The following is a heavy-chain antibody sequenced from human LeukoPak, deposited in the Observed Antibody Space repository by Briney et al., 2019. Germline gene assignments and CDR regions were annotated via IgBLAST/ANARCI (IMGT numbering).Heavy chain of an antibody. CDR2: MNPNSGNT. CDR3: ARDPTYYYYGSGSYSAFDP. Sequence: GASVKVSCKASGYTFTGYYMHWVRQAPGQGLEWMGWMNPNSGNTGYAQKFQGRVTITRNTSISTAYMELSSLRSEDTAVYYCARDPTYYYYGSGSYSAFDPWGQGTLVTVSS. D-gene: IGHD3-10*01. J-gene: IGHJ5*02. CDR1: GYTFTGYY. V-gene: IGHV1-8*03.